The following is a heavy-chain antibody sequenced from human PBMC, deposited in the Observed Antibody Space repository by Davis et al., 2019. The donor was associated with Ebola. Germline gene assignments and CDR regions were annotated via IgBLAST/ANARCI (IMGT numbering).Heavy chain of an antibody. V-gene: IGHV1-69*10. J-gene: IGHJ5*02. CDR2: IIPILGIA. Sequence: SVKVSCRASGGTFSSHAISWVRQALGQGLEWMGGIIPILGIANYAQKFQGRVTITADESTSTAYMELSSLRSDDTAVYYCARDRPAAIRSVNWFDPWGQGTLVTVSS. CDR1: GGTFSSHA. CDR3: ARDRPAAIRSVNWFDP. D-gene: IGHD2-2*02.